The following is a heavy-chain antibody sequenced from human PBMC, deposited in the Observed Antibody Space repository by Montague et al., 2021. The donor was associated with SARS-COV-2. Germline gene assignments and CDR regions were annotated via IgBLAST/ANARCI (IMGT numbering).Heavy chain of an antibody. CDR3: ARWGLRVATTETYYYFGMDV. Sequence: SETLSLTCAVNGGSIKSYYWSWIRQSPGKGPEWIAEINHSGITNYNPSLKSRVTISVDTSKSQFSLKLSSVTAADTAVYYCARWGLRVATTETYYYFGMDVWGQGTTVTVSS. CDR1: GGSIKSYY. CDR2: INHSGIT. D-gene: IGHD5-12*01. J-gene: IGHJ6*02. V-gene: IGHV4-34*01.